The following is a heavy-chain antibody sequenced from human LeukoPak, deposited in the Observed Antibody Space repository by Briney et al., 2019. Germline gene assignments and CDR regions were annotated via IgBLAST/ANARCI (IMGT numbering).Heavy chain of an antibody. CDR3: ASVYYDFWSGQRTPGY. V-gene: IGHV4-59*01. J-gene: IGHJ4*02. CDR1: GGSISSYY. D-gene: IGHD3-3*01. Sequence: SETLSLTCTVSGGSISSYYWSWIRQPPGKGLEWIGYIYYSGSTNYNPSLKSRVTISVDTSKNQFSLKLSSVTAADTAVYYCASVYYDFWSGQRTPGYWGQGTLVTVSS. CDR2: IYYSGST.